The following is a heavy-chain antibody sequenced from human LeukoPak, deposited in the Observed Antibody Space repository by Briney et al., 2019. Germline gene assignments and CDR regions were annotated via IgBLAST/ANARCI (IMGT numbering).Heavy chain of an antibody. CDR1: GGSISSYY. Sequence: SETLSLTCTVSGGSISSYYWSWLRQPPGKGLEWFGYIYYSGSTNYNPSLKSRVTISVDTSKNQFSLKLSSVTAADTAVYYCARHPQRGYSASFDYWGQGTLVTVSS. J-gene: IGHJ4*02. V-gene: IGHV4-59*08. CDR3: ARHPQRGYSASFDY. CDR2: IYYSGST. D-gene: IGHD5-12*01.